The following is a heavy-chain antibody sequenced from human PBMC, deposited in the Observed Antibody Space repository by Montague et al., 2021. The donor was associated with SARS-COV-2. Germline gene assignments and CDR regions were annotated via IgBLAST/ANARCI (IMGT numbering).Heavy chain of an antibody. CDR1: GGSITSSLYY. D-gene: IGHD3-22*01. Sequence: SETLSLTCTVSGGSITSSLYYWGWIRQPPGKGLEWIGTIHYSETTSYNPSLKSRVTISVDTSKDQFSLKVTSVTAADTAVYYCARHATSSGYWSWIDPWGLGTLVTVSS. V-gene: IGHV4-39*01. CDR2: IHYSETT. J-gene: IGHJ5*02. CDR3: ARHATSSGYWSWIDP.